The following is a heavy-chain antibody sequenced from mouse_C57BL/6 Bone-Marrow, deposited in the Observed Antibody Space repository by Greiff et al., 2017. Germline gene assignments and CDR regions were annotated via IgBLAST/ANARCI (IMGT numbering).Heavy chain of an antibody. CDR2: IFPGSGST. CDR3: ARPGEGYIRYYARDY. CDR1: GYTFTDYY. Sequence: QVQLQQSGPELVKPGASVKISCKASGYTFTDYYINWVKQRPGQGLEWIGWIFPGSGSTYYNEKFKGKATLTVDKSSSTAYMLLSSLTSEDSAVYFCARPGEGYIRYYARDYWCQGTSVTVSS. D-gene: IGHD2-2*01. J-gene: IGHJ4*01. V-gene: IGHV1-75*01.